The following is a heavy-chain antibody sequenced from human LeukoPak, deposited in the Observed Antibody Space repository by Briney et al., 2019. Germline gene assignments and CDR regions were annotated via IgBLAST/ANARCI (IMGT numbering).Heavy chain of an antibody. CDR2: ISGSGGST. V-gene: IGHV3-23*01. Sequence: GGSLRLSCAASGFTVSSNYMSWVRQAPGKGLEWVSAISGSGGSTYYADSVKGRFTISRDNSKNTLYLQMNSLRAEDTAVYYCAKRRGIIVVVVAFDYWGQGTLVTVSS. J-gene: IGHJ4*02. CDR3: AKRRGIIVVVVAFDY. CDR1: GFTVSSNY. D-gene: IGHD2-15*01.